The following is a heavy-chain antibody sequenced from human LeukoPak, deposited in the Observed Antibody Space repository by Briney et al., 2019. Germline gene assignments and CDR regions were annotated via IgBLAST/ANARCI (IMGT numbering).Heavy chain of an antibody. CDR2: IRYDGSYK. D-gene: IGHD4-17*01. V-gene: IGHV3-30*02. CDR3: ARDRGRTVTTAGFDY. J-gene: IGHJ4*02. Sequence: PGGSLRLSCAASGFTFSSYGMHWVRQAPGKGLEWVAFIRYDGSYKYYGDSVKGRFTISRDNAKNSLYLQMNSLRAEDTAVYYCARDRGRTVTTAGFDYWGQGTLVTVSS. CDR1: GFTFSSYG.